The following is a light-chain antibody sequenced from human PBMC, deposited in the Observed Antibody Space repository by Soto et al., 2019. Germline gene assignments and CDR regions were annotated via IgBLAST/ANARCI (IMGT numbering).Light chain of an antibody. Sequence: EIVLTQSPATLSLSPGERATLSCRASRSVDIYLAWYQQKPGQAPRLLIYDTSNRATGIPARFSGSGSGTDFTLTITGLEPEDFAVYYCQQRYGWPPLTFGGGTRVEIK. J-gene: IGKJ4*01. CDR1: RSVDIY. V-gene: IGKV3-11*01. CDR3: QQRYGWPPLT. CDR2: DTS.